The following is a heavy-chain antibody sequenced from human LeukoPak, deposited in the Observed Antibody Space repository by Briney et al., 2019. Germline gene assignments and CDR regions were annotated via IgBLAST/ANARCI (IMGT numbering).Heavy chain of an antibody. Sequence: ASVKVSCKASGYTFTGYYMHWVRQAPGQGLEWMGWINPNSGGTNYAQKFQGRVTMTRDTSISTAYMELSRLRSDDTAVYYCARGAPTTVTTIWFDPWGQGTLVTVSS. J-gene: IGHJ5*02. CDR2: INPNSGGT. D-gene: IGHD4-17*01. V-gene: IGHV1-2*02. CDR3: ARGAPTTVTTIWFDP. CDR1: GYTFTGYY.